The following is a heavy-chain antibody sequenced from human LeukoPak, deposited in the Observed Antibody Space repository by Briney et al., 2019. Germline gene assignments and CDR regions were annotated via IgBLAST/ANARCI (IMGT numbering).Heavy chain of an antibody. V-gene: IGHV4-59*01. J-gene: IGHJ4*02. D-gene: IGHD6-13*01. CDR2: IYYSGST. CDR1: GGAISRYY. Sequence: PSETLPLTCSVSGGAISRYYWSWIRQPPGKGLEWIGYIYYSGSTNYNPSLKSRVTISVDTSKNQFSLKLSSVTAADTAVYYCARRAVIAAAGRARFDYWGQGTLVTVSS. CDR3: ARRAVIAAAGRARFDY.